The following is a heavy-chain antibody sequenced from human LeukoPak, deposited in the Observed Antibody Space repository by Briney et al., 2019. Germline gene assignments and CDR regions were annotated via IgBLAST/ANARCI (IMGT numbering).Heavy chain of an antibody. D-gene: IGHD3-3*01. V-gene: IGHV4-34*01. CDR1: GGSFSGYY. CDR2: INHSGST. CDR3: ARARYDFWSAVGAFDI. Sequence: SEALSLTCAVYGGSFSGYYWSWIRQPPGKGLEWIGEINHSGSTNYNPSLKSRVTISVDTSKNQFSLKLSSVTAADTAVYYCARARYDFWSAVGAFDIWGQGTMVTVSS. J-gene: IGHJ3*02.